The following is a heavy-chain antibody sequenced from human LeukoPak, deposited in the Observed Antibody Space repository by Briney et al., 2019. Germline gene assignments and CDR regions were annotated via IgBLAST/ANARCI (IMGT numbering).Heavy chain of an antibody. V-gene: IGHV1-69*05. CDR2: IIPIFGTA. J-gene: IGHJ4*02. CDR1: GGTFSSYA. D-gene: IGHD3-10*01. Sequence: GASVKVSCKASGGTFSSYAISWVRQAPGQGLEWMGGIIPIFGTANYAQKFQGRVTMTRNTSISTAYMELSSLRSEDTAVYYCARARIWFSDYWGQGTLVTVSS. CDR3: ARARIWFSDY.